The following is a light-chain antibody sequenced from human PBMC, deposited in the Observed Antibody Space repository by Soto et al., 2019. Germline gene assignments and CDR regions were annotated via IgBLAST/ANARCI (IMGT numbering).Light chain of an antibody. CDR1: QRLLHSNGNNF. Sequence: EIVMTQSPPSLTVTPGEPASISCRSRQRLLHSNGNNFLDGYLQKPGQSPRLLIYLGFNRAAGVPDRESGSGAGTDFTLKISRVEAEDVGVYYCMQALQTPSTLGQGTKLEIK. CDR2: LGF. J-gene: IGKJ2*01. V-gene: IGKV2-28*01. CDR3: MQALQTPST.